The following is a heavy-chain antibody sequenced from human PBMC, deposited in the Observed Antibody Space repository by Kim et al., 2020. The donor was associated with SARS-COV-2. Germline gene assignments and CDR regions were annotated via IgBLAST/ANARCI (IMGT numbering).Heavy chain of an antibody. Sequence: ASVKVSCKVSGYTLTEFAMHWVRQAPGKGLEWMGGFDPEDGETIYAQKFLGRVTMTEDTSTDTAYMELRSLRSEDTAVYYCATLDSSGYYNEYFFDYWGQGTRDTVSS. V-gene: IGHV1-24*01. CDR3: ATLDSSGYYNEYFFDY. CDR2: FDPEDGET. CDR1: GYTLTEFA. J-gene: IGHJ4*02. D-gene: IGHD3-22*01.